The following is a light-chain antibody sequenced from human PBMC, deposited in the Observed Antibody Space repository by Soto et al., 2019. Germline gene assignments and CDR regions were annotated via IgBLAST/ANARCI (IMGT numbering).Light chain of an antibody. V-gene: IGKV1-39*01. CDR1: QSISTY. Sequence: DIQLTQSPSSLSASVGDRVTITCRASQSISTYVNWYRQTPGKPPNLLIYGASTLQSGVPSRFSGSASGTDFTLTISGLQPGDFATYFCQQSYNTPTTVGQGTKVDIK. CDR3: QQSYNTPTT. CDR2: GAS. J-gene: IGKJ2*01.